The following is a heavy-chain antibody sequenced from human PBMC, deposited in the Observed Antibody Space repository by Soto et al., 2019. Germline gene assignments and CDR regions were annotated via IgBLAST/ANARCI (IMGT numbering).Heavy chain of an antibody. CDR1: GFTFSSYA. D-gene: IGHD2-15*01. J-gene: IGHJ4*02. CDR2: ISGSGGST. CDR3: AKGPHIVVVVAASYHFDY. Sequence: GGSLRLSCAASGFTFSSYAMSWVRQAPGKGLEWVSAISGSGGSTYYADSVKGRFTISRDNSKNTLYLQMNSLRAEDTAVYYCAKGPHIVVVVAASYHFDYWGQGTLVTVSS. V-gene: IGHV3-23*01.